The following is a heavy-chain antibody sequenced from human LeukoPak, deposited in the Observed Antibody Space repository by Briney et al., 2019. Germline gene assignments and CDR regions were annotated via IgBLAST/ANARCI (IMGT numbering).Heavy chain of an antibody. V-gene: IGHV3-23*01. CDR1: GFTFSSYA. D-gene: IGHD6-19*01. Sequence: GGSLRLSCAASGFTFSSYAMSWVRQAPGKGLEWVSAISGSGGSTYYADSVKGRFTISRDNSKNTLYLQMNSLRADDTAVYYCAKGPPGQWVVLLGEIDYWGQGTLVTVSS. CDR2: ISGSGGST. CDR3: AKGPPGQWVVLLGEIDY. J-gene: IGHJ4*02.